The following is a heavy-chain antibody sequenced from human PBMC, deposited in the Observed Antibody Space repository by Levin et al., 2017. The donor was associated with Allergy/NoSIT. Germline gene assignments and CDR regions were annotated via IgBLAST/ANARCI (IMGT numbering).Heavy chain of an antibody. D-gene: IGHD2-15*01. J-gene: IGHJ4*02. CDR3: ARGYCSGGSCYLGY. V-gene: IGHV3-30-3*01. Sequence: GGSLRLSCAASGFTFSSYAMHWVRQAPGKGLEWVAVISYDGSNKYYADSVKGRFTISRDNSKNTLYLQMNSLRAEDTAVYYCARGYCSGGSCYLGYWGQGTLVTVSS. CDR1: GFTFSSYA. CDR2: ISYDGSNK.